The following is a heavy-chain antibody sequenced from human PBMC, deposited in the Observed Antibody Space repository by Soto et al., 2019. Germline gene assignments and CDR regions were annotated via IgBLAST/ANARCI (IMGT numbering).Heavy chain of an antibody. CDR1: GGSFSGYY. CDR3: ARGGHYYYYGMDV. J-gene: IGHJ6*02. V-gene: IGHV4-34*01. CDR2: INHSGST. Sequence: SETLSLTCAVYGGSFSGYYWSSIRQPPGKGLEWIGEINHSGSTNYNPSLKSRVTISVDTSKNQFSLKLSSVTAADTAVYYCARGGHYYYYGMDVWGQGTTVTVSS.